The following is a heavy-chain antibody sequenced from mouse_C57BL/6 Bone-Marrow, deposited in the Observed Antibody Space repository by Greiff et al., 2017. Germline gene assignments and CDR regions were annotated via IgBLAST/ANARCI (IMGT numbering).Heavy chain of an antibody. Sequence: VQLQQSGPELVKPGASVKISCKASGYSFTGYYMNWVKQSPEKSLEWIGEINPSTGGTTYNQKFKAKATLTVDKSSSTAYMQLKSLTSEDSAVYYCARQTIVTTRWCAYWGQRTLVTVSA. CDR1: GYSFTGYY. CDR2: INPSTGGT. CDR3: ARQTIVTTRWCAY. J-gene: IGHJ3*01. V-gene: IGHV1-42*01. D-gene: IGHD2-5*01.